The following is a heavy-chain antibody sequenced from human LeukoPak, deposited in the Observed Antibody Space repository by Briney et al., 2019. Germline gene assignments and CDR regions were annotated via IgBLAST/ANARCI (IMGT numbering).Heavy chain of an antibody. CDR3: AKGSSWYGGEYFQH. D-gene: IGHD6-13*01. Sequence: PGRSLRLSCAASGFTFGSYGMHWVRQAPGKGLEWVAVISYDGSNKYYADSVKGRFTISRDNSKNTLYLQMNSLRAEDTAVYYCAKGSSWYGGEYFQHWGQGTLVTVSS. CDR2: ISYDGSNK. CDR1: GFTFGSYG. J-gene: IGHJ1*01. V-gene: IGHV3-30*18.